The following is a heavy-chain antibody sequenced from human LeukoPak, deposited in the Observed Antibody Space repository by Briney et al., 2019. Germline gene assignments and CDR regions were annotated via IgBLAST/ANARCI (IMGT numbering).Heavy chain of an antibody. CDR3: AKTRQQLAPTYYFHY. V-gene: IGHV3-30*18. CDR2: ISYDGSNK. CDR1: GFTFSSYG. Sequence: PGRSLRLSCAASGFTFSSYGMHWVRQAPGKGPEWVAVISYDGSNKYYADSVKGRFTISRDNSKNTLYLQMNSLRAEDTAVYYCAKTRQQLAPTYYFHYWGQGTLVPVSS. J-gene: IGHJ4*02. D-gene: IGHD6-13*01.